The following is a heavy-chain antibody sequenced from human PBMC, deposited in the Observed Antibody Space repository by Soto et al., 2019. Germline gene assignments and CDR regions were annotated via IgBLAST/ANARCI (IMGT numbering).Heavy chain of an antibody. J-gene: IGHJ4*02. D-gene: IGHD1-26*01. CDR3: VRGRSLSAN. CDR1: GFTFSSYW. Sequence: EVQLVESGGGLVQPGGSLRLSCAASGFTFSSYWMSWVRQAPGKGLEWVANINEDGSEKYYVDSVKGRFTISRDDAKTSLFLQMNSLRAEDTAVYYCVRGRSLSANWGQGTLVTVS. CDR2: INEDGSEK. V-gene: IGHV3-7*01.